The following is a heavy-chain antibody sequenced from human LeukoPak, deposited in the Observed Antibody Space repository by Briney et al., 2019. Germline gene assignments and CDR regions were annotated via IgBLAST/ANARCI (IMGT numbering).Heavy chain of an antibody. D-gene: IGHD1-26*01. Sequence: GGSQTLSCAASGFTYSSYSLNWARQAPGKGLEWVSSISSSSSYIYYADSVKGRFTISRDNTKNSLYLQMNSLRAEDTAVYYCASSGSYYRGAFDIWAQRPMHTVSS. V-gene: IGHV3-21*01. CDR3: ASSGSYYRGAFDI. J-gene: IGHJ3*02. CDR1: GFTYSSYS. CDR2: ISSSSSYI.